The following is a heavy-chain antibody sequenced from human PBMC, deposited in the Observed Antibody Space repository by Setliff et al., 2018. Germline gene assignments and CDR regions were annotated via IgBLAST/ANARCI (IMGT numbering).Heavy chain of an antibody. J-gene: IGHJ4*02. CDR2: FDPEDGET. CDR3: AFNSGWYGYYFDY. V-gene: IGHV1-24*01. Sequence: ASVKVSFKVSGYTLTELSMHWVRQAPGKGLEWMGGFDPEDGETIYAQKFQGRVTMTEDTSTDTAYMELSSLRSEDTAVYYCAFNSGWYGYYFDYWGQGTLVTVSS. CDR1: GYTLTELS. D-gene: IGHD6-19*01.